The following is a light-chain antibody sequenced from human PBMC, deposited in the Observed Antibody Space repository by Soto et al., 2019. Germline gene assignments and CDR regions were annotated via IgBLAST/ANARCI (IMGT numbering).Light chain of an antibody. Sequence: IALTQSPGTLSLSPGERATLSCRASQRVSSNYVAWYQHKPGQAPRLLIHGASIRATGIPDRFSGSGSGTDFTLTISRLEPEDFAVYYCHQCCTLPYAFGQGTKLQIK. CDR1: QRVSSNY. V-gene: IGKV3-20*01. CDR2: GAS. J-gene: IGKJ2*01. CDR3: HQCCTLPYA.